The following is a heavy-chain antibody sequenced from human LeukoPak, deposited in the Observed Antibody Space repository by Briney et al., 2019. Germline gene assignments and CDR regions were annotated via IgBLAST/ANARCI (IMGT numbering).Heavy chain of an antibody. D-gene: IGHD3-16*01. CDR1: GFTFSGSA. CDR2: IRSKANSYAT. V-gene: IGHV3-73*01. Sequence: TGGSLRLSCAASGFTFSGSAMHWVRQASGKGLEWVGRIRSKANSYATAYAASVKGRFTISRDDSKNTAYLQMNSLKTEDTAVYYCTRLGDPGGYWGQGTLVTVSS. CDR3: TRLGDPGGY. J-gene: IGHJ4*02.